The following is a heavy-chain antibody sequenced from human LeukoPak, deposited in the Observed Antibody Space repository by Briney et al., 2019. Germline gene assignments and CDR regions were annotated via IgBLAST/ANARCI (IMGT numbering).Heavy chain of an antibody. CDR2: MYYSGST. D-gene: IGHD6-13*01. CDR3: ARLGLAAAKTWFDP. V-gene: IGHV4-39*01. CDR1: GGSISSSSYY. Sequence: SETLSLTCTVSGGSISSSSYYWGWIRQPPGKGLEWIGSMYYSGSTSYNPSLKSRVTISVDTSKNQFSLKLSSVTAADTAVYYCARLGLAAAKTWFDPWGQGTLVTVSS. J-gene: IGHJ5*02.